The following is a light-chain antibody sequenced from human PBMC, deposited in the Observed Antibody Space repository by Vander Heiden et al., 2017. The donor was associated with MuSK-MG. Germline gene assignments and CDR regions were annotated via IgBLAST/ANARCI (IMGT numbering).Light chain of an antibody. CDR2: DAS. V-gene: IGKV1-5*01. Sequence: DIQMTQSPSTLSASVGDRVTITCRASQSISSWLAWYQQKPGKAPKLLIYDASSLESGVPSRFSGSGSGKEFTLTISSLQPDDFATYYCQQYNSYVWTFGQGTKVEIK. CDR1: QSISSW. CDR3: QQYNSYVWT. J-gene: IGKJ1*01.